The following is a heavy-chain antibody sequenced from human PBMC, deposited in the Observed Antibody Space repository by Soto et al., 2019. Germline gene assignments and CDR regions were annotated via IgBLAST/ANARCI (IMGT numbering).Heavy chain of an antibody. J-gene: IGHJ4*02. D-gene: IGHD3-10*01. Sequence: EASVKVSCKASGYTFTGYYMHRVRQAPGQGLEWMGWINPNSGGTNYAQKFQGWVTMTRDTSISTAYMELSRLRSDDTAVYYCAREGHYYGSGSLDYWGQGTLVTVSS. CDR1: GYTFTGYY. CDR3: AREGHYYGSGSLDY. CDR2: INPNSGGT. V-gene: IGHV1-2*04.